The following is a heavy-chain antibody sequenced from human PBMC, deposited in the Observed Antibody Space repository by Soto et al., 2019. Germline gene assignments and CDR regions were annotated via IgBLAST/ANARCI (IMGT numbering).Heavy chain of an antibody. Sequence: ASVKVSCKASGYTFTGYYMHWLRQAPGQGLEWMGWINPNSGGTNYAQKFQGRVTMTRDTSISTAYMELSRLRSDDTAVYYCARVYPLSTYYYDSSGYSALDYWGQGTLVTVS. CDR1: GYTFTGYY. J-gene: IGHJ4*02. D-gene: IGHD3-22*01. CDR2: INPNSGGT. CDR3: ARVYPLSTYYYDSSGYSALDY. V-gene: IGHV1-2*02.